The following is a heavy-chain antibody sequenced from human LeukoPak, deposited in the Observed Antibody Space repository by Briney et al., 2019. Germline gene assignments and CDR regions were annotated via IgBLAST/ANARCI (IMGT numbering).Heavy chain of an antibody. D-gene: IGHD1-1*01. Sequence: GGSLRLSCAASGFTFSRYSMNWVRQAPGKGLEWVSSISSSSGSIYYADSVKGRFTISRDNAKNSLYLQVNSLRVEDTAVYYCARDWNYYSCWDQGTLVTVSS. CDR1: GFTFSRYS. V-gene: IGHV3-21*01. CDR2: ISSSSGSI. CDR3: ARDWNYYSC. J-gene: IGHJ4*02.